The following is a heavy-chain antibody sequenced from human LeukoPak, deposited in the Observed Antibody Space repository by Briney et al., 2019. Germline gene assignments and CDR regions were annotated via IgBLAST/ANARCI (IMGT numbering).Heavy chain of an antibody. CDR3: ARGPSSSWSYYYYYGMDV. V-gene: IGHV1-2*04. Sequence: ASVKVSCKASGYTFTGYYMHWVRQAPGQGLEWMGWINPNSGGTNYAQKFQGWVTMTRDTSISTAYMELSRLRSDDTAVYYCARGPSSSWSYYYYYGMDVWGQGTTVTVSS. D-gene: IGHD6-13*01. J-gene: IGHJ6*02. CDR2: INPNSGGT. CDR1: GYTFTGYY.